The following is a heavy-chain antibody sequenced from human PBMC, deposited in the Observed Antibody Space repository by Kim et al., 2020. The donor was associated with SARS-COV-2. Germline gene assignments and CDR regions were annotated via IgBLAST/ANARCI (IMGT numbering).Heavy chain of an antibody. Sequence: GGSLRLSCAASGFTFDDYAMHWVRQAPGKGLEWVSLISWDGGSTYYADSVKGRFTISRDNSKNSLYLQMNSLRAEDTALYYCAKDIGQYSSSPAFDYWGQGTLVTVSS. CDR3: AKDIGQYSSSPAFDY. CDR2: ISWDGGST. V-gene: IGHV3-43D*03. CDR1: GFTFDDYA. J-gene: IGHJ4*02. D-gene: IGHD6-6*01.